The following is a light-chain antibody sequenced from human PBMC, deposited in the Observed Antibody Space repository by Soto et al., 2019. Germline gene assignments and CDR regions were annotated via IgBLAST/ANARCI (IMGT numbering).Light chain of an antibody. CDR2: GAS. J-gene: IGKJ5*01. V-gene: IGKV3-20*01. Sequence: EIVLTQSPGTLSLSPGERATLSCRASQSVSSSYLAWYQQKPGKAPRLLIYGASSRTTGIPDRFSGSGSGTDFTLTITRLEPEDSAVYFCQQYTGPPTPFGQGTRLEIK. CDR1: QSVSSSY. CDR3: QQYTGPPTP.